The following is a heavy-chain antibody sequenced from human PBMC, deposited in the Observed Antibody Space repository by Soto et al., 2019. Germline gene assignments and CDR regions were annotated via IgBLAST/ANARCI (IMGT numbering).Heavy chain of an antibody. Sequence: QVQLVQSGSEVKKPGASVKVSCKASGYTFTNYGMSWVRQAPGQGLEWMGWISAYNGNTNHAQNFQGRVNMTTDTSTNTAYMELRSLRSDDTAVYYCARCYCSVGSCYSCWHFDLWGRGALVTVSS. V-gene: IGHV1-18*01. CDR1: GYTFTNYG. J-gene: IGHJ2*01. CDR2: ISAYNGNT. D-gene: IGHD2-15*01. CDR3: ARCYCSVGSCYSCWHFDL.